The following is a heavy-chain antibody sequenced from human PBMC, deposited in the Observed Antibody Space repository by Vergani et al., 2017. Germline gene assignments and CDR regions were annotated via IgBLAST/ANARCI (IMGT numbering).Heavy chain of an antibody. CDR3: ATYCSARCTEYYFDY. D-gene: IGHD2-15*01. CDR1: GFTFSTYD. V-gene: IGHV3-13*01. Sequence: EVQLVESGGGLVQPGGSLRLSCAASGFTFSTYDMHWVRQATGKGLEWVSAIGTAGDTYYPGSVKGRFTISRDNAKNSLYLQVNSLRADDTAVYYCATYCSARCTEYYFDYWGQGILVTVSS. CDR2: IGTAGDT. J-gene: IGHJ4*02.